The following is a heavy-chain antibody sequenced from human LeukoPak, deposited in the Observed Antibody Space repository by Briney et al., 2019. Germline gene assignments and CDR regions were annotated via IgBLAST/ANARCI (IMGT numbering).Heavy chain of an antibody. D-gene: IGHD4-17*01. V-gene: IGHV3-66*01. CDR2: IYSGGST. J-gene: IGHJ4*02. CDR1: GFTVSSNY. Sequence: PGGSLRLSCAASGFTVSSNYMSWVRQAPGKGLEWVSVIYSGGSTYYADSVKGRFTSPRDNSKNTLYLQMNSLRAEDTAVYYCARDDYGDYFFDYWGQGTLVTVSS. CDR3: ARDDYGDYFFDY.